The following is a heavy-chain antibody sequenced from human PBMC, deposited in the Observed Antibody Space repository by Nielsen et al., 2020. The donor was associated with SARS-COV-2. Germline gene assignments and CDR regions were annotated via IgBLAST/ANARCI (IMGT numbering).Heavy chain of an antibody. CDR3: ARDGPVGATGFDY. J-gene: IGHJ4*02. Sequence: GGSLRLSCAASGFTFSSYGMPWVRQAPGKGLEWVAVIWYDGSNKYYADSVKGRFTISRDNSKNTLYLQMNSLRAEDTAVYYCARDGPVGATGFDYWGQGTLVTVSS. D-gene: IGHD1-26*01. CDR1: GFTFSSYG. CDR2: IWYDGSNK. V-gene: IGHV3-33*01.